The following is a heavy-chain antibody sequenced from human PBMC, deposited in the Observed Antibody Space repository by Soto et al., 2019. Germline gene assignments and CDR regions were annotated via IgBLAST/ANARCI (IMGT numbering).Heavy chain of an antibody. Sequence: QVQLQESGPGLVKPSQTLSLTCTVSGGSISSGDYYWSWIRQPTGKGLEWIGYIYYSGSTYYNPSLKSRVTISVDTPKNQFSLKLSSVTAADTAVYYCARVGGFGATTIDYWGQGTLVTVSS. CDR1: GGSISSGDYY. D-gene: IGHD3-10*01. V-gene: IGHV4-30-4*01. J-gene: IGHJ4*02. CDR3: ARVGGFGATTIDY. CDR2: IYYSGST.